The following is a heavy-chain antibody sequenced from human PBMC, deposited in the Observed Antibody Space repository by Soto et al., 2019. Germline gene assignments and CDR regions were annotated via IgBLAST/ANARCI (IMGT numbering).Heavy chain of an antibody. J-gene: IGHJ4*02. CDR3: ARKRPGGDYDY. V-gene: IGHV4-4*02. CDR2: IYHSGST. D-gene: IGHD4-17*01. CDR1: SGSISSSNW. Sequence: WETLSLTCAVSSGSISSSNWWSWVRQPPGKGLEWIGEIYHSGSTNYNPSLKSRVTISVDKSKNQFSLKLSSVTAADTAVYYCARKRPGGDYDYWGQGTLVTVSS.